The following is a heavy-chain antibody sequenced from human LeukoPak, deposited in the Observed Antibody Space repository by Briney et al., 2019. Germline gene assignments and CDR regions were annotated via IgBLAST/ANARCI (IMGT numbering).Heavy chain of an antibody. Sequence: TSETLSLTCTVPGGSVSTYYWSWIRQPPGKGLEWIGYIYYSGSPNYNPSLKCRVTMSLDTSKNQFSLKLSSVTAADTAVYYCARHVRYSYGYYDYWGQGTLVTVSS. CDR2: IYYSGSP. CDR1: GGSVSTYY. CDR3: ARHVRYSYGYYDY. V-gene: IGHV4-59*08. D-gene: IGHD5-18*01. J-gene: IGHJ4*02.